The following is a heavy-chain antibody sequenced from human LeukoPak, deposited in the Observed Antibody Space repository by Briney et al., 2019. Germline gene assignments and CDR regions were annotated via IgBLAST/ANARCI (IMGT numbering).Heavy chain of an antibody. J-gene: IGHJ4*02. CDR3: AKDQEDRGYPSSFDF. D-gene: IGHD2-15*01. CDR2: IRGNSGMR. V-gene: IGHV3-23*01. Sequence: GGSLRLPCTSSGFSFSDYAMNWVRQAPGKGLEWVSCIRGNSGMRFYSDSVRGRFTISRDNSKNTVYLQMDSLRVDDTAVYFCAKDQEDRGYPSSFDFWGQGTLVTVSS. CDR1: GFSFSDYA.